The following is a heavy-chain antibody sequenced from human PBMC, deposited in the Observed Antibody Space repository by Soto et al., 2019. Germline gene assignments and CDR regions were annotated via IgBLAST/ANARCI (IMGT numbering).Heavy chain of an antibody. CDR2: ITGSGGSS. CDR3: AKGGLGDSSGYVDAFDM. J-gene: IGHJ3*02. CDR1: GFTFSRYA. Sequence: PGGSLRLSCAASGFTFSRYAMSWVRQAPGKGLEWVSTITGSGGSSYYADSVKGRFTISRDDSKNTLYVQMSSLRAEDTAVYYCAKGGLGDSSGYVDAFDMWGQGTMVTVSS. D-gene: IGHD3-22*01. V-gene: IGHV3-23*01.